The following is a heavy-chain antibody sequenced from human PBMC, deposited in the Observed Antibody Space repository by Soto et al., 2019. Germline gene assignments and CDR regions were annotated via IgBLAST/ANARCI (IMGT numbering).Heavy chain of an antibody. J-gene: IGHJ1*01. CDR3: AKEFPGIAAAGAEYFQH. CDR2: ISYDGSNK. CDR1: GFTFSSYG. V-gene: IGHV3-30*18. D-gene: IGHD6-13*01. Sequence: GGSLRLSCAASGFTFSSYGMHWVRQAPGKGLEWEAVISYDGSNKYYADSVKGRFTISRDNSKNTLYLQMNSLRAEDTAVYYCAKEFPGIAAAGAEYFQHWGQGTLVTVSS.